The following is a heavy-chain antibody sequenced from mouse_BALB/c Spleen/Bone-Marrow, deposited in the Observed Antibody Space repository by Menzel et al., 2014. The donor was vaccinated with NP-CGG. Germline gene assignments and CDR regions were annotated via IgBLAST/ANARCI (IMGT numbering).Heavy chain of an antibody. Sequence: EVQLQQSGPELMKPGASVKMSCTASGYTFTDYYMKWVKQSHGKSLEWIGYIIPDNGDTFYNQKFKGKATLTVDKSSSTAYMQHNSLPSEASAVYYCARSTGFYVGTWFAYWGQGTLVTVSA. CDR2: IIPDNGDT. CDR1: GYTFTDYY. V-gene: IGHV1S46*01. D-gene: IGHD1-1*01. CDR3: ARSTGFYVGTWFAY. J-gene: IGHJ3*01.